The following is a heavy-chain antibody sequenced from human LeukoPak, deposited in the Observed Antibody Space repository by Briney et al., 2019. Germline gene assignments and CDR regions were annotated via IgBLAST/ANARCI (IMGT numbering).Heavy chain of an antibody. Sequence: SETLSLTCAVYGGTFSGYYWSWIRRPPGKGLEWIGEINYSGSTNYNPSLKSRVTISVDTSKNQFSLKLRSLTAADTAVYYCARVGGDIVVVPAATRPAPCFDYWGQGTLVTVSS. CDR1: GGTFSGYY. J-gene: IGHJ4*02. CDR2: INYSGST. D-gene: IGHD2-2*01. V-gene: IGHV4-34*01. CDR3: ARVGGDIVVVPAATRPAPCFDY.